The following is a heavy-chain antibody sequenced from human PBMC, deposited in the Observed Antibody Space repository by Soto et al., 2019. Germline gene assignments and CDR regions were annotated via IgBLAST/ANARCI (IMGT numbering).Heavy chain of an antibody. D-gene: IGHD2-15*01. CDR3: ARKVVVAVTPYYFDY. J-gene: IGHJ4*02. CDR2: ISSSSSYI. CDR1: GFTLSSYS. V-gene: IGHV3-21*01. Sequence: EVQLVESGGGLVKPGGSLRLSCAASGFTLSSYSMNWVRQAPGKGLEWVSSISSSSSYIYYADSVKGRFTISRDNAKNSLYLQMNSLRAEDTAVYFCARKVVVAVTPYYFDYWGQGTLVTVSS.